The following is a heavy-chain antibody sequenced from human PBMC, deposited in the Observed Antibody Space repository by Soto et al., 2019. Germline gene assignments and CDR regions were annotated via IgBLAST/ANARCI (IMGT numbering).Heavy chain of an antibody. CDR1: GYTFTSYF. D-gene: IGHD3-22*01. CDR3: ARDDSSGYGSDY. CDR2: INPSGDST. J-gene: IGHJ4*02. V-gene: IGHV1-46*01. Sequence: GASVKVSCKASGYTFTSYFMHWVRQAPGQGLEWMGIINPSGDSTSYAQKFQGRVTMTRDTSTSTVYMELSSLRSEDTAVYYCARDDSSGYGSDYWGQGTLVTVSS.